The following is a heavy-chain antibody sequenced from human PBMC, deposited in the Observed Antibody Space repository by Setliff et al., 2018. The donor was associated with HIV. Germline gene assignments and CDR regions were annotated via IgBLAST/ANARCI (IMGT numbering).Heavy chain of an antibody. Sequence: ASVKVSCKASGYTFTVYYLHWVRQAPGQGLEWMGWINPNSEETYYAQKFQGRVTMTRYRSTNTAYMELSRLRFNDTAVYYCARGPPSGTVSWFDTWGQGTLVTSPQ. D-gene: IGHD5-12*01. CDR2: INPNSEET. J-gene: IGHJ5*02. V-gene: IGHV1-2*02. CDR3: ARGPPSGTVSWFDT. CDR1: GYTFTVYY.